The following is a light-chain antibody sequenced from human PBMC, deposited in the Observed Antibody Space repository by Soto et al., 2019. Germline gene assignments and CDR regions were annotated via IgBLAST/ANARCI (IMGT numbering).Light chain of an antibody. J-gene: IGLJ2*01. V-gene: IGLV2-23*01. Sequence: QSALTQPASVSGSPGQSITISCTGTSSDVGSYNLVSWYQQHPGNAPKLIIYEATKRPSGVSDRFSGSKAGNTASLTISGRQAEHESDSCCCSYAGRSPVVVLGGGTKLTVL. CDR2: EAT. CDR3: CSYAGRSPVVV. CDR1: SSDVGSYNL.